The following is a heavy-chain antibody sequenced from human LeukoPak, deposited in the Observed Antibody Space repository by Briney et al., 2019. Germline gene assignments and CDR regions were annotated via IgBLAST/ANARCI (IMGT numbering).Heavy chain of an antibody. CDR1: GGSISSYY. D-gene: IGHD3-10*01. J-gene: IGHJ5*01. V-gene: IGHV4-4*07. CDR3: ATDGMVRGPDAWFDS. Sequence: SETLSLTCTVSGGSISSYYWNWIRQPAGKGLEWIGRIYTRGSTNYNPSLKSRVTMSVDTSKNQFSLKLSSVTAADTAVYYCATDGMVRGPDAWFDSWGQGTLVTVSS. CDR2: IYTRGST.